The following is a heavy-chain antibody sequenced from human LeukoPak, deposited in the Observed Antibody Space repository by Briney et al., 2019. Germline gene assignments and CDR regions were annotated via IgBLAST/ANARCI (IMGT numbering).Heavy chain of an antibody. J-gene: IGHJ4*02. CDR3: ASDYGDYVFDY. D-gene: IGHD4-17*01. CDR1: GGSVSSGSYY. Sequence: SETLSLTCTVSGGSVSSGSYYWSWIRQPPGKGLEWIGYIYYRGSTNYNPSLKSRVTISVDTSKNQFSLKLSSVTAADTAVYYCASDYGDYVFDYWGQGTLVTVSS. CDR2: IYYRGST. V-gene: IGHV4-61*01.